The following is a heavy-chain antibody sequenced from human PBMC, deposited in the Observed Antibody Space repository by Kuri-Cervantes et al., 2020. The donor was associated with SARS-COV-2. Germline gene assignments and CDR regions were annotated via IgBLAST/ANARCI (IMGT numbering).Heavy chain of an antibody. Sequence: GESLKISCKASGYSFSSYWISWVRQMPGKGLEWMGKIDPSDSYTNYSPSFQGHVTISVDKSNSTAYLQWSSLKASDTAMYYCARHPTYYDFWSGSWGFYGMDVWGQGTTVTVSS. CDR1: GYSFSSYW. CDR3: ARHPTYYDFWSGSWGFYGMDV. J-gene: IGHJ6*02. CDR2: IDPSDSYT. D-gene: IGHD3-3*01. V-gene: IGHV5-10-1*01.